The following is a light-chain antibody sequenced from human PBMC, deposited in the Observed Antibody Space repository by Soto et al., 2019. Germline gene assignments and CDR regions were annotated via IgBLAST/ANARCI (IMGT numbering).Light chain of an antibody. V-gene: IGKV3-15*01. J-gene: IGKJ1*01. CDR2: GAS. Sequence: ESVLTQSPGTLAWSPGGRGTLSCTASQSVSSSNLDWYQQKPGKAPTLLIYGASTMAPGIPSRVSGSGSGTEFTLSISSLQPEDFAAYYCQQHHNWPWTFGQGTKVDIK. CDR1: QSVSSSN. CDR3: QQHHNWPWT.